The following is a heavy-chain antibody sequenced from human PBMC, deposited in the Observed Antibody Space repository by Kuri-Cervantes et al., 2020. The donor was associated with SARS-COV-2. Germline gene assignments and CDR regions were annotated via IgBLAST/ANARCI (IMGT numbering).Heavy chain of an antibody. CDR3: AKGTFDI. V-gene: IGHV3-23*01. Sequence: GGSLRLSCAASGFTFYNFGMTWVRQAPGKGLEWVSTINGGGDPTFYADSVKGRFTISRDNSKNMLYLQMSSLRAEYTAIYYCAKGTFDIWGQGTMVTVSS. CDR2: INGGGDPT. J-gene: IGHJ3*02. CDR1: GFTFYNFG.